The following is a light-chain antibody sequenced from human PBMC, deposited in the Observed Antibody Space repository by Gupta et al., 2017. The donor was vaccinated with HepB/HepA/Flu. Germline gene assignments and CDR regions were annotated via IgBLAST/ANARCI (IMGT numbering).Light chain of an antibody. V-gene: IGKV1-16*01. Sequence: IQMTHSPSSLSASVGDRVTITCRASQTIINYLDWFQQKAGKAPKPLIYATSTLQSGVPSRFSDNGFGTDFTLTISSLQPEDFSTYYCLQYYSFPITFGQGTRVEIK. CDR1: QTIINY. CDR3: LQYYSFPIT. J-gene: IGKJ5*01. CDR2: ATS.